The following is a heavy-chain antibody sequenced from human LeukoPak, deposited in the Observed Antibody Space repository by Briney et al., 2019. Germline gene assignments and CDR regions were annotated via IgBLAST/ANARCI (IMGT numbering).Heavy chain of an antibody. Sequence: SETLSLTRGLSAGSFSGYDWTWVRQPPGKGLEWIGQINDGGDTHYSPSLKSRVTISIDTSKKQFSLKMKSVTAADTAVYYCARGLGWKMATLGLFYMDVWGEGTTVTVSP. J-gene: IGHJ6*04. V-gene: IGHV4-34*01. CDR1: AGSFSGYD. CDR3: ARGLGWKMATLGLFYMDV. D-gene: IGHD5-24*01. CDR2: INDGGDT.